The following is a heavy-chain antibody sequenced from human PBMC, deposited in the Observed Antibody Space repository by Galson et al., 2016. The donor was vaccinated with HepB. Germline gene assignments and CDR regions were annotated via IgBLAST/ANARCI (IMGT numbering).Heavy chain of an antibody. D-gene: IGHD3-3*02. CDR2: INPRGGGT. CDR3: ARDRDAFMASYYYYGMDA. V-gene: IGHV1-46*01. J-gene: IGHJ6*02. Sequence: SVKVSCKASGYTFTSYYVNWVRQAPGQGLEWMGAINPRGGGTTYAQKFQGRVTLIRDTSTSTTYMELSSLRSEDTAVYFCARDRDAFMASYYYYGMDAWGQGTTVTVSS. CDR1: GYTFTSYY.